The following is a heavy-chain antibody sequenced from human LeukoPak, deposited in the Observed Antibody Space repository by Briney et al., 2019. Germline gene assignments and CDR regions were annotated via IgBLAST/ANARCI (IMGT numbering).Heavy chain of an antibody. CDR3: AKGIPFDP. D-gene: IGHD2-21*01. V-gene: IGHV3-30*18. CDR1: GFTFSSYG. CDR2: ISYDGSNK. J-gene: IGHJ5*02. Sequence: TGGSLRLSCAASGFTFSSYGMHWVRQAPGKGLEWVAVISYDGSNKYYADSVKGRFTISRDNFNNTLYLQMKSLRVEDTAVYYCAKGIPFDPWGQGTLVTVSS.